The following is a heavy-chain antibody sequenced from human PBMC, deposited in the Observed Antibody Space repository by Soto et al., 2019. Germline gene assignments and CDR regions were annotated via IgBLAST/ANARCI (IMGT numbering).Heavy chain of an antibody. V-gene: IGHV3-64D*06. Sequence: GGSLRLSCSASGVTCSSYAMHWVRQAPGKGLKYVSAISSNGGSTYYADSVKGRFTISRDNSKNTLYLQMSSLRAEDTAVYYCVKDQGGYSGYVFDYWGQGTLVTVS. CDR3: VKDQGGYSGYVFDY. D-gene: IGHD5-12*01. J-gene: IGHJ4*02. CDR1: GVTCSSYA. CDR2: ISSNGGST.